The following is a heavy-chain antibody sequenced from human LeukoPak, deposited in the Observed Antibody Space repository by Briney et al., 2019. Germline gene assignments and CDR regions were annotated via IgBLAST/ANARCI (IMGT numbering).Heavy chain of an antibody. CDR3: AKVGYSYGHS. J-gene: IGHJ4*02. CDR2: YRYDVRNK. Sequence: GGSLRLSCAASGFTFSSYGMHWVREAPGKGLEWVEFYRYDVRNKYYADSVKARFTISRENSKNTLYLQMKSLRAEDTAVYYCAKVGYSYGHSWGQGTLVTVSS. V-gene: IGHV3-30*02. D-gene: IGHD5-18*01. CDR1: GFTFSSYG.